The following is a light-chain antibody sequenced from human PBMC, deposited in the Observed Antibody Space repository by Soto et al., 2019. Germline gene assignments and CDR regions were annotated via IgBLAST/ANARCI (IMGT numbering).Light chain of an antibody. V-gene: IGKV1-33*01. Sequence: DIQMTQSPSSLSASVGDRVTISCQASQDVGKHLNWYQQRPGKAPKILIYEASNLATGVPSRFSASGSGTHFTFSISSRQPEDFATYYCQQSYSTPLTFGGGTKV. CDR2: EAS. CDR1: QDVGKH. J-gene: IGKJ4*01. CDR3: QQSYSTPLT.